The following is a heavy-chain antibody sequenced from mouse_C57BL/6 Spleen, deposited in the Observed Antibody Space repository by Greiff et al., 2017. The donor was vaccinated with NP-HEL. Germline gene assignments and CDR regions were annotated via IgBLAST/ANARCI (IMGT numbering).Heavy chain of an antibody. CDR1: GYTFTSYW. V-gene: IGHV1-50*01. Sequence: VQLQQPGAELVKPGASVKLSCKASGYTFTSYWMQWVKQRPGQGLEWIGEIDPSDSYTNYNQKFKGKATLTVDTSSSTAYMQLSSLTSEDSAVYYCARSEGIYYGNYWFAYWGQGTLVTVSA. CDR3: ARSEGIYYGNYWFAY. CDR2: IDPSDSYT. D-gene: IGHD2-1*01. J-gene: IGHJ3*01.